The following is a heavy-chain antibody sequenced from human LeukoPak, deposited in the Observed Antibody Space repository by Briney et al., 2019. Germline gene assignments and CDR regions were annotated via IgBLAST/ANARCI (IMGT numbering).Heavy chain of an antibody. D-gene: IGHD6-13*01. Sequence: GASVKVSCKASGYTFVSHGISWVRQAPGPGLEWMGWIRVYNGNPNYAQKLQGRVTMATDTSTSTAYMELRSLRSDDTAVYYCARDSYSSSWYESCYYYMDVWGKGTTVTVSS. J-gene: IGHJ6*03. CDR3: ARDSYSSSWYESCYYYMDV. CDR2: IRVYNGNP. V-gene: IGHV1-18*01. CDR1: GYTFVSHG.